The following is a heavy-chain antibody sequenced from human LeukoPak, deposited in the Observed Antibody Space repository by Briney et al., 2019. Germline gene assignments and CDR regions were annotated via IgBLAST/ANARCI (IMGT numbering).Heavy chain of an antibody. CDR3: ARVPGTVTTVSFDY. V-gene: IGHV3-53*01. J-gene: IGHJ4*02. Sequence: PGGSLRLSCAASGVTVTSNYMSWVCQAPRKGLEWVSVIYIGGSTYYADSVKGRFTISRDNSMNTLYLQMNSLRAEDTAVYYCARVPGTVTTVSFDYWGAGKLVTVSS. D-gene: IGHD4-17*01. CDR2: IYIGGST. CDR1: GVTVTSNY.